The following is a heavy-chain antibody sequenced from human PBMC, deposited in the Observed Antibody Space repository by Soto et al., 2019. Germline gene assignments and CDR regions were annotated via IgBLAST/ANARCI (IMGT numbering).Heavy chain of an antibody. CDR2: IYYSGST. D-gene: IGHD3-22*01. CDR3: ARATRGPSSGYYQLDY. Sequence: SETLSLTCTVSGGSISSYYWSWIRQPPGKGLEWIGYIYYSGSTNHNPSLKSRVTISVDTSKNQFSLKLSSVTAAGTAVYYCARATRGPSSGYYQLDYWGQGTLVTVSS. J-gene: IGHJ4*02. CDR1: GGSISSYY. V-gene: IGHV4-59*08.